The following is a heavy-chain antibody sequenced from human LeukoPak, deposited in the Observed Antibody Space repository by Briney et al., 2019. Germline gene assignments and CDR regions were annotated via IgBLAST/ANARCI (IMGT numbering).Heavy chain of an antibody. J-gene: IGHJ4*02. CDR1: GFTFSDYY. D-gene: IGHD3-10*01. CDR2: ISGTGSSI. CDR3: TRGFTTSVSSISFGY. V-gene: IGHV3-11*01. Sequence: SGGSLRLSCAASGFTFSDYYMNWIRLAPGKGLEWVSYISGTGSSISYADSVKGRFTISRDNAKSSLFLQMNSLRAEDTAVYYCTRGFTTSVSSISFGYWGQGTLVTVSS.